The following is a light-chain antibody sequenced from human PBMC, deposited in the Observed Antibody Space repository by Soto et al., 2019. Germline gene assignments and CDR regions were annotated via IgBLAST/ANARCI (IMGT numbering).Light chain of an antibody. CDR1: QSVSSN. CDR3: QQHGTSIT. Sequence: EIVMTQSPATLSVSPGERATLSCRASQSVSSNLAWYQQKPGQAPRLLIYGASTRATGIPARFSGSGSGTEFTLTISSLQSEDFAVYYCQQHGTSITFGGGTKLESK. CDR2: GAS. J-gene: IGKJ4*01. V-gene: IGKV3-15*01.